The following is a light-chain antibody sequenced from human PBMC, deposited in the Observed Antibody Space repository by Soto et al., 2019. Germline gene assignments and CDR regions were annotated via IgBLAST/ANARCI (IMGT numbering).Light chain of an antibody. CDR3: QQYNNYWT. Sequence: IQLTQSPSTLSASVGDRVTITCRANQSVNTWLAWFQQKPGKAPNLLIYKASTLESGVPLRFSGSGYDTEFTLTIKSLQPDDSATYYCQQYNNYWTFGQGTKLDIK. CDR2: KAS. V-gene: IGKV1-5*03. CDR1: QSVNTW. J-gene: IGKJ1*01.